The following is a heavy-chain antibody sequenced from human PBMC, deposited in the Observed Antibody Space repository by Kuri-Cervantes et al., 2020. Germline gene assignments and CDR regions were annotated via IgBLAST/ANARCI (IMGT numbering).Heavy chain of an antibody. CDR2: INPSDGSI. CDR3: ARGGDDYLGYFDL. J-gene: IGHJ2*01. D-gene: IGHD5-24*01. Sequence: ASVKVSCKASGYTFTSYHVNWVRQAPGQGLEWMGLINPSDGSIYYAQRFQGRVTMTRDTSTSTVYMELSSLRSEDTAVSYCARGGDDYLGYFDLWGRGTLVTVSS. CDR1: GYTFTSYH. V-gene: IGHV1-46*01.